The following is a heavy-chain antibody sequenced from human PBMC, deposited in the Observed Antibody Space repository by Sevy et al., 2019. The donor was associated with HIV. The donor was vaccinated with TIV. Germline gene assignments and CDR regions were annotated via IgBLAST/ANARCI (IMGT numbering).Heavy chain of an antibody. Sequence: SETLSLTCTVSGGSITSLYWNWIRQPPGKGLEWIANIYYSGHINYNPSLKSRVTLSLDTSKYQFSLRLSSVTAADTAMYYCAGENAWGRGYSWGQGTLVTVSS. D-gene: IGHD1-26*01. CDR3: AGENAWGRGYS. CDR2: IYYSGHI. J-gene: IGHJ4*02. V-gene: IGHV4-59*08. CDR1: GGSITSLY.